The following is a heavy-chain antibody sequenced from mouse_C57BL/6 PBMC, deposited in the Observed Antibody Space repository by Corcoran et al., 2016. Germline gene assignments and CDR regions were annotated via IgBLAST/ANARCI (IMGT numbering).Heavy chain of an antibody. J-gene: IGHJ2*01. CDR3: AYPPY. V-gene: IGHV9-3*01. Sequence: QIQLVQSGPELKKPGETVKISCKASGYTFTTYGMSWVKQAPGKGLKWMGWINTYSGVPTYADDFKGRFAFSLETSASTAYLQINNLKNEDTATYFCAYPPYWGQGTTLTVSS. CDR2: INTYSGVP. CDR1: GYTFTTYG.